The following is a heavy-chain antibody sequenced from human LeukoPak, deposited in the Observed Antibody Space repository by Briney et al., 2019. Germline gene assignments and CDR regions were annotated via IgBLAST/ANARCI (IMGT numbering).Heavy chain of an antibody. J-gene: IGHJ4*02. CDR1: GYTFTSYG. Sequence: GASVKVSCKASGYTFTSYGISWVRQAPGQGLEWMGWISAYNGNTNYAQKLQGRVTMTTDTSTSTAYMELRSLGSDDTAVYYCARDRRGYSYGYFDYWGQGTLVTVSS. D-gene: IGHD5-18*01. CDR2: ISAYNGNT. V-gene: IGHV1-18*01. CDR3: ARDRRGYSYGYFDY.